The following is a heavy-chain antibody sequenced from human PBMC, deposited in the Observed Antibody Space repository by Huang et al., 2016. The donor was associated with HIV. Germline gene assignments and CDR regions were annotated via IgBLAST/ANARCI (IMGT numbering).Heavy chain of an antibody. CDR1: GYTFSIYG. CDR2: VSPYSGYT. CDR3: ARVPSDHFSDY. J-gene: IGHJ4*02. Sequence: QIQLVQSGPEVKKPGASVKVSCKASGYTFSIYGISWVRQAPGEGPGWRRWVSPYSGYTNYSEKFQGRVTMTADTSASTAYMDLRSLTSDDTAVYYCARVPSDHFSDYWGQGTLVTVSS. V-gene: IGHV1-18*01.